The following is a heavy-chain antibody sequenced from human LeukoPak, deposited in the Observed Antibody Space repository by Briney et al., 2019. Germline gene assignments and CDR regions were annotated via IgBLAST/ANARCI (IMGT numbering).Heavy chain of an antibody. Sequence: PSETLSLTCTVSGGSGSSGSYYWSWIRQPPGKGLEWIGYIYYSGSTNYNPSLKSRVTISVDTSKNQFSLKLSPVTAADTAVYYCARDLGYCSGGSCYSGYYGMDVWGQGTTVTVSS. CDR1: GGSGSSGSYY. CDR2: IYYSGST. J-gene: IGHJ6*02. CDR3: ARDLGYCSGGSCYSGYYGMDV. V-gene: IGHV4-61*01. D-gene: IGHD2-15*01.